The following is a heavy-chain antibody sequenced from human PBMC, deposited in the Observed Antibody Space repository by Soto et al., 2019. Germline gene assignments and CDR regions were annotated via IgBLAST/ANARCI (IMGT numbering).Heavy chain of an antibody. Sequence: GSLRLSCAASGFTFSSYSMNWVRQAPGKGLEWVSYISSSSSTIYYADSVKGRFTISRDNSKNTLYLQMNSLRAEDTAVYYCARDLGYCSGGSCYGGDYWGQGTLVTVSS. V-gene: IGHV3-48*01. CDR2: ISSSSSTI. D-gene: IGHD2-15*01. J-gene: IGHJ4*02. CDR3: ARDLGYCSGGSCYGGDY. CDR1: GFTFSSYS.